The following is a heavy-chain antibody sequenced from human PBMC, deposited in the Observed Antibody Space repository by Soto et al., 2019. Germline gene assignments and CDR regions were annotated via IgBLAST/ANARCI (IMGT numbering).Heavy chain of an antibody. D-gene: IGHD3-10*01. CDR1: GGSISSGDYY. V-gene: IGHV4-30-4*01. J-gene: IGHJ4*02. CDR2: IYYSGST. CDR3: ARDSRYYGSGSYLGGDY. Sequence: SETLSLTCTVSGGSISSGDYYWSWIRQPPGKGLEWIGYIYYSGSTYYNPSLKSRVTISVDTSKNQFSLKLSSVTAADTAVYYCARDSRYYGSGSYLGGDYWGQGTLVTVSS.